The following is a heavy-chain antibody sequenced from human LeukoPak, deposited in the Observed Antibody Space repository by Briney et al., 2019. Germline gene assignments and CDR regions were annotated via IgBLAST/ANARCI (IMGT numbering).Heavy chain of an antibody. CDR1: GGSISSYY. V-gene: IGHV4-4*07. CDR3: ARDSGRGIVGAQSYFDY. Sequence: KPSETLSLTCTVSGGSISSYYWSWIRQPAGKGLEWIGRIYTSGSTNYNPSLKSRVTMSVDTSKNQFSLKLSSVTAADTAVYYCARDSGRGIVGAQSYFDYWGQGTLVTVSS. CDR2: IYTSGST. J-gene: IGHJ4*02. D-gene: IGHD1-26*01.